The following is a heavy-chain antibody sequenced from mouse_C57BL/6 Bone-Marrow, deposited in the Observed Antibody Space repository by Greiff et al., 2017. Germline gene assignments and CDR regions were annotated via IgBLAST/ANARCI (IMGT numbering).Heavy chain of an antibody. J-gene: IGHJ2*01. CDR3: ARWGLRRRDFDY. D-gene: IGHD2-2*01. CDR2: ILPSIGRT. V-gene: IGHV15-2*01. Sequence: VQLQQSGSELRSPGSSVKLSCKDFDSEVFPIAYMSWVRQKPGHGFEWIGGILPSIGRTSYGEKFEDKATLDADTLSNTAYLELNSLTSEDSAIYYCARWGLRRRDFDYWGQGTTLTVSS. CDR1: DSEVFPIAY.